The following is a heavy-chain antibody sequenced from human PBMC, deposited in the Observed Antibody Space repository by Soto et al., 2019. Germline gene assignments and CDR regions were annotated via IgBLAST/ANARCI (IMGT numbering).Heavy chain of an antibody. J-gene: IGHJ5*02. V-gene: IGHV3-48*01. CDR3: ARDRNYYCSSTSCYALWFDP. CDR1: GFTFSSYS. Sequence: GGSLRLSCAASGFTFSSYSINWVRQAPGKGLEWVSYISSSSSTIYYADSVKGRFTISRDNAKNSLYLQMNSLRAEDTDVYYCARDRNYYCSSTSCYALWFDPWGQGTLVTVSS. D-gene: IGHD2-2*01. CDR2: ISSSSSTI.